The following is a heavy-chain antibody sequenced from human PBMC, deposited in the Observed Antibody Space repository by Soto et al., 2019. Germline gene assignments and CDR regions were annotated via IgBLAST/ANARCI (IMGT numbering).Heavy chain of an antibody. J-gene: IGHJ4*02. CDR2: IKEDGSET. Sequence: EVLMVESGGGFVQPGGSLRLSCSGSGFTFSSYWMNWVRQAPGKGLEWVANIKEDGSETFYMDSVKGRFTISRDNAKNSLYLQRNSLRGEDTAVYFCVGAHFDYWGQGTLVTVSS. CDR1: GFTFSSYW. CDR3: VGAHFDY. D-gene: IGHD1-26*01. V-gene: IGHV3-7*01.